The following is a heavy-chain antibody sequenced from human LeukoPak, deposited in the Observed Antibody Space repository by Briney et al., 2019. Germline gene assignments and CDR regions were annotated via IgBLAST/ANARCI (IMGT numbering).Heavy chain of an antibody. CDR2: IRQDGAEK. CDR1: GFPFSNHW. D-gene: IGHD3-22*01. V-gene: IGHV3-7*01. J-gene: IGHJ4*02. Sequence: GGSLRLSRAASGFPFSNHWMSWVRQAPGKGLEWVANIRQDGAEKYYVDSVKGRFTISRDNAKNSVYLEMNSLRVEDTAVYFCARAPYYESSGPLWGQGTLVTVSS. CDR3: ARAPYYESSGPL.